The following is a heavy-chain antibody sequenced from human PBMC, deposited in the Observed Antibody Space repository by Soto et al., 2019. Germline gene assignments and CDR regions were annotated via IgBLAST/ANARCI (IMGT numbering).Heavy chain of an antibody. CDR2: IDWDGEK. D-gene: IGHD1-1*01. V-gene: IGHV2-70*04. CDR3: ARTTNTGTDY. J-gene: IGHJ4*02. CDR1: GLSRTANEIR. Sequence: SGPTLVNPTQTLTLTCTFSGLSRTANEIRVTWIRQPPGKALEWLARIDWDGEKFYSSSLRTRLTISKDSSKNQVVLTMTNMDPVDTATYYCARTTNTGTDYWGQGTLVTVSS.